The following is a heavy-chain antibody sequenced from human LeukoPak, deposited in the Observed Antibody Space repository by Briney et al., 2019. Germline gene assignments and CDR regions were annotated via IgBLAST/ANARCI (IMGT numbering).Heavy chain of an antibody. Sequence: PETLSLTCAVSGGSISTYYWSWIRQPPGKGLEWIGCIYYSGSTIYNPSLKSRVTISVDTSKNQFSLKLSSVTAADTAVYYCARGNGWYKFDYWGQGTLVTVSS. CDR1: GGSISTYY. J-gene: IGHJ4*02. CDR3: ARGNGWYKFDY. CDR2: IYYSGST. D-gene: IGHD6-19*01. V-gene: IGHV4-59*01.